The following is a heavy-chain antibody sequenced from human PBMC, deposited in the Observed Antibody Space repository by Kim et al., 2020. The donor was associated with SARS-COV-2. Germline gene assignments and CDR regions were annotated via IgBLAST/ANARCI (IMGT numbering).Heavy chain of an antibody. J-gene: IGHJ4*02. V-gene: IGHV1-69*13. CDR1: GGTFNTYA. D-gene: IGHD5-18*01. Sequence: ASVKVSCKASGGTFNTYATNWVRQAPGQGLEWMGGIIPIFRTPNYAQKFQGRVTIVADESTNTAYMELSGLRSDDSAIYYCVRIRGYNYGRHFDTWDQGTLVTVSS. CDR2: IIPIFRTP. CDR3: VRIRGYNYGRHFDT.